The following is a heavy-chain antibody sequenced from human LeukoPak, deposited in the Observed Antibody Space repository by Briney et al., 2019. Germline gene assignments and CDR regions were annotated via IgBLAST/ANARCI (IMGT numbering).Heavy chain of an antibody. J-gene: IGHJ6*02. D-gene: IGHD3-22*01. V-gene: IGHV4-4*07. CDR2: IQTRGDT. Sequence: PSETLSLTCTVSGGSITGYYWSWIRQSAEKGLEWIGRIQTRGDTNYNPSLKSRVTMSVDMSKNQFSLKVTSVTAADTAVYYCARDLPRDSGGYKPLYYYYAMDVWGQGTTVTVSS. CDR1: GGSITGYY. CDR3: ARDLPRDSGGYKPLYYYYAMDV.